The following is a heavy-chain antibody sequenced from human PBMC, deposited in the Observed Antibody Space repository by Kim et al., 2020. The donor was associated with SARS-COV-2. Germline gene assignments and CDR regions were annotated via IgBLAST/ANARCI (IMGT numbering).Heavy chain of an antibody. CDR1: GYTFTSYG. V-gene: IGHV1-18*01. J-gene: IGHJ4*02. D-gene: IGHD3-22*01. CDR2: ISAYNGNT. CDR3: ARGPYSSGWYFDYYDSSGLIKRGYYFDY. Sequence: ASVKVSCKASGYTFTSYGISWVRQAPGQGLEWMGWISAYNGNTNYAQKLQGRVTMTTDTSTSTAYMELRSLRSDDTAVYYCARGPYSSGWYFDYYDSSGLIKRGYYFDYWGQGTLVTVSS.